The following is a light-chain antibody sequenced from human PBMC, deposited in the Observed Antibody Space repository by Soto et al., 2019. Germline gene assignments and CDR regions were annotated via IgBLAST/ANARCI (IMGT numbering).Light chain of an antibody. CDR1: QSISIN. CDR2: AAS. V-gene: IGKV3-15*01. CDR3: QQYNNWIT. J-gene: IGKJ5*01. Sequence: EIVMTQSPATLSVSTGERAILSCRASQSISINLAWYQQKPGQAPRLLIYAASNRATGVPARFSGSWSGTEFTLTISSLQSEDFAVYYCQQYNNWITFGQGTRLEI.